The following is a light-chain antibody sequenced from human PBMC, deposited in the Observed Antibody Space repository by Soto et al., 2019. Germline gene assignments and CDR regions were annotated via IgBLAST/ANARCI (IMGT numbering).Light chain of an antibody. Sequence: DIQMTQSPSSLSASLGDRVTITCRASQSIGRYLNSYQQKQGKAPSLLIYSSSTLQTGVPSTFRGSASGTDFTLTISSLQSEDFATYYCQQSYSTPRTFGQGTKVEIK. CDR2: SSS. CDR1: QSIGRY. CDR3: QQSYSTPRT. J-gene: IGKJ1*01. V-gene: IGKV1-39*01.